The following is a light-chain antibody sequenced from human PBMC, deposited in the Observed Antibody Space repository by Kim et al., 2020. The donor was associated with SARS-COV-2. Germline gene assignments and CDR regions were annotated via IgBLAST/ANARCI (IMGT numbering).Light chain of an antibody. CDR2: DTS. J-gene: IGKJ2*01. V-gene: IGKV3-15*01. CDR3: QQYNRWPPIYT. Sequence: SPGRRATLSCMASQTISNNLAWYQQKPGQAPRLLIYDTSTRATGVPPRFSGNGSGTDFTLTISSLQSEDFAVYYCQQYNRWPPIYTFGQGTKLEI. CDR1: QTISNN.